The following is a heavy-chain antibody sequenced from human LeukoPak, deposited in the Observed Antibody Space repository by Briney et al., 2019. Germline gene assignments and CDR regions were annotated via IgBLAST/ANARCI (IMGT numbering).Heavy chain of an antibody. CDR3: ARLRGYDSSGYYSTYFDY. CDR1: GGSISSYY. D-gene: IGHD3-22*01. Sequence: NPSETLSLTCTVSGGSISSYYWSWIRQPPGKGLEWIGYIYTSGSTNYNPSLKSRVTISVDTSKNQFSLKLSSVTAADTAVHYCARLRGYDSSGYYSTYFDYWGQGTLVTVSS. J-gene: IGHJ4*02. V-gene: IGHV4-4*09. CDR2: IYTSGST.